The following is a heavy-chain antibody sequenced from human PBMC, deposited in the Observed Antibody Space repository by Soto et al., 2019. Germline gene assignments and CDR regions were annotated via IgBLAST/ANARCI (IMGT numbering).Heavy chain of an antibody. CDR3: ASQSSMTTVTGNWFDP. CDR1: GGSFSGYY. CDR2: INHSGST. Sequence: QVQLQQWGAGLLKPSETLSLTCAVYGGSFSGYYWSWIRQPPGKGLEWIGEINHSGSTNYNPSLKSRVTISVDTSKNQFSLKLSSVTAADTAAYYCASQSSMTTVTGNWFDPWGQGTLVTVSS. V-gene: IGHV4-34*01. D-gene: IGHD4-17*01. J-gene: IGHJ5*02.